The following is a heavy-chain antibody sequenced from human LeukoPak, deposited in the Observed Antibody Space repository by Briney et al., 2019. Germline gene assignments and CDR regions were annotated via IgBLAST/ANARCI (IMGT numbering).Heavy chain of an antibody. CDR2: IKQDGSEK. V-gene: IGHV3-7*01. J-gene: IGHJ4*02. CDR3: ARERPFPAIDY. D-gene: IGHD2/OR15-2a*01. CDR1: GFTFSSYW. Sequence: GGSLILSCAASGFTFSSYWMSWVRPAPGKGLEWVANIKQDGSEKYYVDSAKGRFTISRDNAKNSLYLQMNSLRAEDTAVYYCARERPFPAIDYWGQGTLVTVSS.